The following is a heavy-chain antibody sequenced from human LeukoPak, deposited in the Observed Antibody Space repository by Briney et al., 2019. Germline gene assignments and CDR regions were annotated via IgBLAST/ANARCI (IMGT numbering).Heavy chain of an antibody. CDR2: ISAYNGNT. CDR1: GYTFTSYG. Sequence: GASVKVSCKASGYTFTSYGISWVRQAPGQGLEWMGWISAYNGNTNYAQKLQGRVTMTTDTSTSTAYMELRSLRSDDTAVYYCARDPAVDYGDYPNWFDPWGQGTLVTVSS. D-gene: IGHD4-17*01. CDR3: ARDPAVDYGDYPNWFDP. V-gene: IGHV1-18*01. J-gene: IGHJ5*02.